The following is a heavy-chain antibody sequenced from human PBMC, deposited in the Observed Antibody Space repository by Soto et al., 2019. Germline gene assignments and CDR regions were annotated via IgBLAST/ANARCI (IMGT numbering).Heavy chain of an antibody. Sequence: GGSLRLSCAASGFTFSSYGMHWVRQAPGKGLEWVAVISYDGSNKYYADSVKGRFTISRDNSKNTLYLQMNSLRAEDTAVYYCAKDWWDSSSSLSYYYYYMDVWAKGPRSPSP. CDR2: ISYDGSNK. J-gene: IGHJ6*03. D-gene: IGHD6-6*01. CDR1: GFTFSSYG. CDR3: AKDWWDSSSSLSYYYYYMDV. V-gene: IGHV3-30*18.